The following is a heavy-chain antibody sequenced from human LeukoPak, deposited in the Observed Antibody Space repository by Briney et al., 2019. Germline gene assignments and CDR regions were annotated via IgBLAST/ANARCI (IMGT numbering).Heavy chain of an antibody. V-gene: IGHV4-59*08. D-gene: IGHD3-10*01. J-gene: IGHJ6*02. CDR1: GGSISSYY. Sequence: SETLSLTCTGSGGSISSYYWSWIRQPPGKELEWIGYIYYSGSTNYNPSLKSRGTISVDTSKNQFSLKLSSVTAADTDVYYCARLHGSGSPVDTSYYYYYGMDVWGQGTTVTVSS. CDR3: ARLHGSGSPVDTSYYYYYGMDV. CDR2: IYYSGST.